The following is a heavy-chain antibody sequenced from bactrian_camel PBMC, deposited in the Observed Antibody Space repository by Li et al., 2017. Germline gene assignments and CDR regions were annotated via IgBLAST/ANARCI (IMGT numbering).Heavy chain of an antibody. Sequence: VQLVESGGGSVQSGGSLRLSCAASGDTYSNYYMGWFRRAPGKEREGVAVIDSDGSTTYADSVKGRFTISRDNAKNALYLQMNNLNPEDTARYYCAPTPRPPPSVRYRGSPTCEVPNCWGQGTQVTVS. V-gene: IGHV3S53*01. CDR2: IDSDGST. J-gene: IGHJ4*01. CDR1: GDTYSNYY. CDR3: APTPRPPPSVRYRGSPTCEVPNC. D-gene: IGHD1*01.